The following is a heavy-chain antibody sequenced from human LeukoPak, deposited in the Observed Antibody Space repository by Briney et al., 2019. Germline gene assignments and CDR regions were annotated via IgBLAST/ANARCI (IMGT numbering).Heavy chain of an antibody. CDR1: GVSFNVYY. CDR3: ARGDYGGNFVDY. V-gene: IGHV4-34*01. J-gene: IGHJ4*02. CDR2: ITHSGST. D-gene: IGHD4-23*01. Sequence: SETLSLACAVYGVSFNVYYWNWLRQPPGKGLEWIGEITHSGSTNYNPSLKSRVTISVDTSKNQFSLKLSSVTAADTAVYYCARGDYGGNFVDYWGQGTLVTVSS.